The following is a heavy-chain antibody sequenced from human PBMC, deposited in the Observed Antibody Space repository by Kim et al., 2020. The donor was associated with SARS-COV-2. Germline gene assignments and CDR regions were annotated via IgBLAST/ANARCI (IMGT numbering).Heavy chain of an antibody. CDR1: GVSISTTYYY. Sequence: SETLSLTCAVSGVSISTTYYYWGWIRQPPGKGLEWIGTVSHSGTTFYNPSLQSRVTISVDTSKNQFSLNLTPVTASDAAVYFCARHFNYDTIGDPRPYYYFYYMDVWDKGTPVTVSS. J-gene: IGHJ6*03. CDR3: ARHFNYDTIGDPRPYYYFYYMDV. CDR2: VSHSGTT. V-gene: IGHV4-39*01. D-gene: IGHD3-22*01.